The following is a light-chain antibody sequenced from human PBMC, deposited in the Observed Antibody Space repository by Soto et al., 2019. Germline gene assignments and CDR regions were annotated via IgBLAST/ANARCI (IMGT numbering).Light chain of an antibody. V-gene: IGLV6-57*04. CDR2: EDN. J-gene: IGLJ2*01. CDR1: SGSIASNY. Sequence: NFMLTQPHSVSESPGKTVTISCTRSSGSIASNYVQWYQQRPGSAPTTVIYEDNQRPSGVPDRFSGSIDSSSNSASLTISGLKTEDEADYYCQSYDSFVVFGGGTQLTVL. CDR3: QSYDSFVV.